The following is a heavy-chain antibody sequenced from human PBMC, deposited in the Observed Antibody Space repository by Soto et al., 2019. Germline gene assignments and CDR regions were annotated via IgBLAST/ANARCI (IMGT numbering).Heavy chain of an antibody. Sequence: EVQILESGGSLVQPGGSLRLSCAASGFTFSSAAMNWVRQAPGKGLEWVSIISGSDSRTYYADSVKGRFTISRDNSKNTLYLDMNSLRAEDTAVYYCAKSLDIHYKNWFDPWGKGTLVTVSS. J-gene: IGHJ5*02. CDR1: GFTFSSAA. CDR3: AKSLDIHYKNWFDP. D-gene: IGHD4-4*01. V-gene: IGHV3-23*01. CDR2: ISGSDSRT.